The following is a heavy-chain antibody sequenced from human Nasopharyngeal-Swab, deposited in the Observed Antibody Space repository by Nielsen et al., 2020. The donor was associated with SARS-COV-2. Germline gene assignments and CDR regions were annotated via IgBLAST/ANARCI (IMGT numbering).Heavy chain of an antibody. CDR1: GYRFSSYW. CDR3: ARPPSTQYYYYGMDV. Sequence: GGSLRLSCKGSGYRFSSYWIGWVRQMHGKGLEWMGIIYPGDTDTRYSPSFQGQVTISADKSSSTAYLQWSSLKAADTAMYYCARPPSTQYYYYGMDVWGQGTTVTVSS. V-gene: IGHV5-51*01. D-gene: IGHD2-2*01. CDR2: IYPGDTDT. J-gene: IGHJ6*02.